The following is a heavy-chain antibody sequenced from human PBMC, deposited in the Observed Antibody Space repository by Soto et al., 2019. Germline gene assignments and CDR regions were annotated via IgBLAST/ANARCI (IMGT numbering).Heavy chain of an antibody. D-gene: IGHD1-26*01. CDR1: GGSTSGYY. Sequence: SETLSLTCTVSGGSTSGYYWSWIRQPAGKGLEWIGRIYTSGSTNYNPSLKSRVTMSVDTSKSQFSLKLSSVTAADTAVYYCARSGGSFNFDYWGQGTLVTVSS. J-gene: IGHJ4*02. CDR3: ARSGGSFNFDY. CDR2: IYTSGST. V-gene: IGHV4-4*07.